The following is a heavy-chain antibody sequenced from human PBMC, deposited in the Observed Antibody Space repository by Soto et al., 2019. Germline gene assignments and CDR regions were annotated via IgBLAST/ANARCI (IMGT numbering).Heavy chain of an antibody. Sequence: PGESLKISCKGSGYSFTSYWISWVRQMPGKGLEWKGRIDPSDSYTNYSPSFQGQVTISADKSISTAYLQWSSLKASDTSMYYCARRLAADDAFDIWGQGTMVTVSS. D-gene: IGHD6-25*01. CDR2: IDPSDSYT. CDR1: GYSFTSYW. CDR3: ARRLAADDAFDI. V-gene: IGHV5-10-1*01. J-gene: IGHJ3*02.